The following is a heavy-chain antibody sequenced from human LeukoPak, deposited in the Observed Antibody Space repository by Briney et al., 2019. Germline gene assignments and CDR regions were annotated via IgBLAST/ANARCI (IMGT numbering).Heavy chain of an antibody. D-gene: IGHD3-3*01. CDR2: IYYSGST. V-gene: IGHV4-59*12. CDR3: ARADYDFWSGIPADAFDI. J-gene: IGHJ3*02. Sequence: SETLSLTCTVSGGSISSYYWSWIRQPPGKGLEWIGYIYYSGSTNYNPSLKSRVTISVDTSKNQFSLKLSSVTAADTAVYYCARADYDFWSGIPADAFDIWGQGTMVTVSS. CDR1: GGSISSYY.